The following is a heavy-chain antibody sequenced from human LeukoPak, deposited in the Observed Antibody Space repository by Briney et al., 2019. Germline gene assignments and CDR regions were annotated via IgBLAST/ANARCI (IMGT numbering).Heavy chain of an antibody. CDR2: INHSGCT. V-gene: IGHV4-34*01. Sequence: SEPLSLTCAVYGGSFSGYYWRWIRQPPGKGREWIGEINHSGCTNYNASLKSQVTISVDTSKKQSTPKLSSVTAADTAVYFWATGPTTDYYDGSGFYGVFDYWGQGTLVTVSS. D-gene: IGHD3-22*01. CDR3: ATGPTTDYYDGSGFYGVFDY. CDR1: GGSFSGYY. J-gene: IGHJ4*02.